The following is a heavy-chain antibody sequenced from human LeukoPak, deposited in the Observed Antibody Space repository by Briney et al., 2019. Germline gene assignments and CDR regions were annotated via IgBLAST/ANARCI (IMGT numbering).Heavy chain of an antibody. J-gene: IGHJ5*02. D-gene: IGHD3-16*01. Sequence: PGGSLRLSCSASGFAFSTNSMHWVRQAPGKGLEFVSAITSNGGSTYYADSVKGRFTISRDNSKNTLYLQMSSLRAEDTAVYYCVTVGMTSVWSSLRFDPRGQGTLVSVSS. V-gene: IGHV3-64D*08. CDR3: VTVGMTSVWSSLRFDP. CDR1: GFAFSTNS. CDR2: ITSNGGST.